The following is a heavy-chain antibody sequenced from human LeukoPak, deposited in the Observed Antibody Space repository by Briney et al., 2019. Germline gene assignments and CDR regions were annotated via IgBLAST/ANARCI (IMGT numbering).Heavy chain of an antibody. CDR1: GGSVSSGRHY. CDR3: ARGENVAAAGIEY. V-gene: IGHV4-39*01. Sequence: PSETLSLTCIVSGGSVSSGRHYWAWIRQPPGMGLEWIGSIYYGGNTYYSLSLKSRVTISVETSKNQFSLRLGSVTATDTAVYYCARGENVAAAGIEYWGQGTLVTVSS. D-gene: IGHD6-13*01. CDR2: IYYGGNT. J-gene: IGHJ4*02.